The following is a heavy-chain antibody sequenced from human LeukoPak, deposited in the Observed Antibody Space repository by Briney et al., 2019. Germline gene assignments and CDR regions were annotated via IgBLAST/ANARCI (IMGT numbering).Heavy chain of an antibody. Sequence: PGGSLRLSCAASGFTFSSYAMSWVRQAPGKGLEWVSAISGSGGSTYYADSVKGRFTISRDNSKNTLYLQMNSLRAEDTAVYYCASDPPNTVTTFGDYWGQGTLVTVSS. V-gene: IGHV3-23*01. J-gene: IGHJ4*02. D-gene: IGHD4-17*01. CDR1: GFTFSSYA. CDR2: ISGSGGST. CDR3: ASDPPNTVTTFGDY.